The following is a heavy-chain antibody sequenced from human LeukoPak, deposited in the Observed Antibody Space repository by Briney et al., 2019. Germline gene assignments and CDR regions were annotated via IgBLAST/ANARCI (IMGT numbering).Heavy chain of an antibody. J-gene: IGHJ4*02. CDR2: ISGSGGST. Sequence: GGSLRLSCAASGFTFSSYAMSWVRQAPGKGLEWVSAISGSGGSTYYADSVKGRFTISRDNSKNTLYLQVNSLRAEDTAVYYCATYDSSGYYYRHDYWGQGTLVTVSS. CDR1: GFTFSSYA. D-gene: IGHD3-22*01. CDR3: ATYDSSGYYYRHDY. V-gene: IGHV3-23*01.